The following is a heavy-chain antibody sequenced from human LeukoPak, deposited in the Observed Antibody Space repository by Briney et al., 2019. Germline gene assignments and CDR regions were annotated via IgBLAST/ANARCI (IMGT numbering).Heavy chain of an antibody. CDR2: ISYDGSNK. V-gene: IGHV3-30*18. CDR3: AKDYHSSGWYFDY. CDR1: GFTFSSYG. D-gene: IGHD6-19*01. Sequence: GGSLRLSCAASGFTFSSYGMHWVRQAPGKGLEWVAVISYDGSNKYYADPVKGRFTISRDNSKNTLYLQMNSLRAEDTAVYYCAKDYHSSGWYFDYWGQGTLVTVSS. J-gene: IGHJ4*02.